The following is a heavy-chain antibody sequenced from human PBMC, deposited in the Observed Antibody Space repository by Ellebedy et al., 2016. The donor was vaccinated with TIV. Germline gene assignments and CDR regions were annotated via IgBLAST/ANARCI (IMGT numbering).Heavy chain of an antibody. CDR1: GFTFSSYA. CDR2: ISYDGSSK. Sequence: GGSLRLSXVASGFTFSSYAMHWVHQIPGKGLEWVAVISYDGSSKYYADSVKGRFTISRDNSENTLDLQMNSLRAEDTAVYHCARGKDVLRYFDWQLYYYYMDVWGKGTTVSVSS. V-gene: IGHV3-30*04. CDR3: ARGKDVLRYFDWQLYYYYMDV. J-gene: IGHJ6*03. D-gene: IGHD3-9*01.